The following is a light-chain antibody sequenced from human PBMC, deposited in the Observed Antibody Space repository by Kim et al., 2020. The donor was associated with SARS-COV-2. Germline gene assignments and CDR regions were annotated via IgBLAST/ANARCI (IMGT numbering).Light chain of an antibody. CDR1: KLGDKY. CDR3: QAWDSSTAVV. CDR2: HDS. J-gene: IGLJ2*01. V-gene: IGLV3-1*01. Sequence: VSLGQTASISCSGEKLGDKYACWYQQKPGQAPVLVIYHDSKRPSGIPERFSGSKAGKTATLTISGTQAMDEADYYCQAWDSSTAVVFGGGNELTVL.